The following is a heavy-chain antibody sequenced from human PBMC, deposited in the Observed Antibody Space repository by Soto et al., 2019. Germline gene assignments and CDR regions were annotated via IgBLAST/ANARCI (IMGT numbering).Heavy chain of an antibody. CDR3: ARVPSG. CDR1: GYTFTGYY. CDR2: INPNRGGT. Sequence: QVQLVQSGAEVKKPGASVKVSCKASGYTFTGYYMHWVRQAPGQGLEWMVWINPNRGGTNYAQKFHGRVTMTTDTSISTAYLELSRRRADDTPVYYCARVPSGWGQGTLVTVSS. J-gene: IGHJ4*02. V-gene: IGHV1-2*02.